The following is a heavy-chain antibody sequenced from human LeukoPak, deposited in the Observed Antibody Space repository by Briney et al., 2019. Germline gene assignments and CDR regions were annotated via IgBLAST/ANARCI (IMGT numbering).Heavy chain of an antibody. V-gene: IGHV1-3*04. CDR2: INTGNGNT. CDR1: GYSFTSYS. J-gene: IGHJ6*03. CDR3: ARVGFKYDFWSGSVYYYYYMDV. Sequence: ASVTVSCKASGYSFTSYSMHWVRQAPGQRLEWMGWINTGNGNTKYSQKFQGRVTITRDTSASTAYMELSSLRSEDTAVYYCARVGFKYDFWSGSVYYYYYMDVWGKGATVTVSS. D-gene: IGHD3-3*01.